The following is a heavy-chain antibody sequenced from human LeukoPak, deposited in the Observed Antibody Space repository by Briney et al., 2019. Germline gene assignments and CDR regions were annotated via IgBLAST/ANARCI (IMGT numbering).Heavy chain of an antibody. CDR1: GDSISIYY. J-gene: IGHJ4*02. Sequence: SETLSLTCSVSGDSISIYYWNWIRQPPGKGLEWIGYIDHTGSTNYNPSLNSRVTISRDTSTNHFSLKLSSVTAADTAVYYCARYSIAVAAIDYWGQGTLVTVSS. CDR2: IDHTGST. CDR3: ARYSIAVAAIDY. D-gene: IGHD6-19*01. V-gene: IGHV4-59*08.